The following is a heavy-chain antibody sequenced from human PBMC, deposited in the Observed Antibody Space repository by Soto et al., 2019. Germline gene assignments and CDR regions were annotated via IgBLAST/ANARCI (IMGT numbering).Heavy chain of an antibody. CDR1: GYSFTSYW. CDR2: IYPGDSDT. V-gene: IGHV5-51*01. J-gene: IGHJ4*02. D-gene: IGHD3-10*01. CDR3: ARLDDYYGSGSPKYYFDY. Sequence: GESLKISCKGSGYSFTSYWIGWVRQMPGKGLEWMGIIYPGDSDTRYSPSFQGQVTISADKSISTAYLQWSSLKASDTAMYYCARLDDYYGSGSPKYYFDYWGQGTLVTVSS.